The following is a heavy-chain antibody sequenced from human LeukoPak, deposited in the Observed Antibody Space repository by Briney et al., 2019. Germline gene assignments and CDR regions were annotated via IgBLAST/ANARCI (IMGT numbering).Heavy chain of an antibody. CDR1: GYTLTDLS. V-gene: IGHV1-24*01. CDR3: AIGRQHDFWTGAS. D-gene: IGHD3/OR15-3a*01. CDR2: FDPEDGET. J-gene: IGHJ5*02. Sequence: GASVKVSCKVSGYTLTDLSMHWVRQAPGKGLEWMGNFDPEDGETIYAQNFQGRVTMTEDTSTGTAYMELSSLKSEDTAVYYCAIGRQHDFWTGASWGQGTLVTVSS.